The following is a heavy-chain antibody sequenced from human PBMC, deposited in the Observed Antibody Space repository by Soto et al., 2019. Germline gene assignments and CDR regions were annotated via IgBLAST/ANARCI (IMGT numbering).Heavy chain of an antibody. CDR3: ARGGNGSYPFDY. CDR1: GGSFSCYY. J-gene: IGHJ4*02. V-gene: IGHV4-34*01. CDR2: INHSGST. D-gene: IGHD1-26*01. Sequence: PSETPSLTCAVYGGSFSCYYWSWIRQPPGKGLEWIGEINHSGSTNYNPSLKSRVTISVDTSKNQFSLKLSSVTAADTAVYYCARGGNGSYPFDYWGQGTLVTVSS.